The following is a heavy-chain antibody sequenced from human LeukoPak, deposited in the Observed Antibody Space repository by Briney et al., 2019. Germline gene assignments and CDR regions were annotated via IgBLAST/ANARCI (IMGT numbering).Heavy chain of an antibody. CDR3: ARGQPYGDYNYFDP. Sequence: GASVKVSCKASGYTFIGYYMHWVRQAPGQGLEWMGRINPSTGGTNSAQKFQGRVTMTRDTSISTAYTELSRLTSDDTAIYYCARGQPYGDYNYFDPWGQGTLVTVSS. J-gene: IGHJ5*02. CDR2: INPSTGGT. V-gene: IGHV1-2*06. D-gene: IGHD4-17*01. CDR1: GYTFIGYY.